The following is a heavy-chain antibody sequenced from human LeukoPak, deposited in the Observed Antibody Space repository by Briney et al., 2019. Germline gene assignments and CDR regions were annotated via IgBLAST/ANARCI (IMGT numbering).Heavy chain of an antibody. D-gene: IGHD6-19*01. J-gene: IGHJ1*01. CDR2: ISGSGGNP. Sequence: SAISGSGGNPYYADSVKGRFTISRDNAKNTLYLQTDSLRGEDTAVYYCAKDGWCAEYCPHWGRGTLVTVSS. CDR3: AKDGWCAEYCPH. V-gene: IGHV3-23*01.